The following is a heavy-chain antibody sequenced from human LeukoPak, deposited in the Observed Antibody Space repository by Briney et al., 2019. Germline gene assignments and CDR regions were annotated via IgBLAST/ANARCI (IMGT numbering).Heavy chain of an antibody. D-gene: IGHD6-19*01. V-gene: IGHV3-30*03. Sequence: RRSLRLSCAASGFTFSNFAMHWVRQAPGKGLQWVAVISFDGSNKYYADSVKGRFSISRDNSKDTLHLQMSSLRDEDTAVYFCAGVAESGWYYFDYWGEGALVTVSS. J-gene: IGHJ4*02. CDR2: ISFDGSNK. CDR1: GFTFSNFA. CDR3: AGVAESGWYYFDY.